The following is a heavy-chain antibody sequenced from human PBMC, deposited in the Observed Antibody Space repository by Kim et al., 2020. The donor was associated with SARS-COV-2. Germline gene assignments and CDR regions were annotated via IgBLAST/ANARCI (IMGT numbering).Heavy chain of an antibody. CDR3: VRDMNPTVYDY. J-gene: IGHJ4*02. CDR1: GYTFKTYP. D-gene: IGHD4-4*01. CDR2: VNAANDQT. V-gene: IGHV1-3*01. Sequence: ASVKVSCKASGYTFKTYPIHWLRQAPGQTLEWMEWVNAANDQTKYSQKFQGRITISRDTSANTAYMELRSLTTKDTAFYYCVRDMNPTVYDYWGQGTLVTVSS.